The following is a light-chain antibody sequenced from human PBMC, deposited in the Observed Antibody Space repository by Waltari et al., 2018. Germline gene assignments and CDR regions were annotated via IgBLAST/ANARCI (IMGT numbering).Light chain of an antibody. CDR2: RDI. CDR1: ALPKRY. CDR3: QSADSSGSYVV. V-gene: IGLV3-25*03. Sequence: SYELTQPPSVSVSPGQTARTTCSGDALPKRYGYWYQQRPGQAPVLVMYRDIVRPSGIPERFSGSTSGTTVTLTISGVQAEDEADYYCQSADSSGSYVVFGGGTKLTVL. J-gene: IGLJ3*02.